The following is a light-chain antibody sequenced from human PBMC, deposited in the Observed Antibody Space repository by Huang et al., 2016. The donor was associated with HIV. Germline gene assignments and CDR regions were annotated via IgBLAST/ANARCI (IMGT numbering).Light chain of an antibody. J-gene: IGKJ4*01. V-gene: IGKV3-20*01. CDR1: QNITNNY. Sequence: DIVLTQSPGTLSLSPGARAALSCRASQNITNNYLAWYQQRSGQAPRLLLYGASNRAMGMPDRFSGSGSGTDFTLIINRLEPQDSAVYYCQQYLSSPLTFGGGTNVEIK. CDR2: GAS. CDR3: QQYLSSPLT.